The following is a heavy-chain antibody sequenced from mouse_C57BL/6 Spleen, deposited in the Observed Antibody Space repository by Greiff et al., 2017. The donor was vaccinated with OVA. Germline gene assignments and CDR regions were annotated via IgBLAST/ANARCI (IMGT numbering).Heavy chain of an antibody. CDR2: IYPGDGDT. CDR1: GYAFSSSW. J-gene: IGHJ2*01. CDR3: ARSPAQFYFDY. D-gene: IGHD3-2*02. V-gene: IGHV1-82*01. Sequence: LQESGPELVKPGASVKISCKASGYAFSSSWMNWVKQRPGKGLEWIGRIYPGDGDTNYNGKFKGKATLTADKSSSTAYMQLSSLTSEDSAVYFCARSPAQFYFDYWGQGTTLTVSS.